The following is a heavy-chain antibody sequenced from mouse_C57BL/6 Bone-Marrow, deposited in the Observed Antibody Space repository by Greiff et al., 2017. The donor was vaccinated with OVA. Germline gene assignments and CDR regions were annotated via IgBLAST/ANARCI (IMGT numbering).Heavy chain of an antibody. D-gene: IGHD2-3*01. CDR3: ARDDDYWYFDV. Sequence: ESGPGLVKPSQSLSLTCSVTGYSITSGYYWNWIRQFPGNKLEWMGYISYDGSNNYNPSLKNRISITRDTSKNQFFLKLNSVTTEDTATYYCARDDDYWYFDVWGTGTTVTVSS. V-gene: IGHV3-6*01. J-gene: IGHJ1*03. CDR1: GYSITSGYY. CDR2: ISYDGSN.